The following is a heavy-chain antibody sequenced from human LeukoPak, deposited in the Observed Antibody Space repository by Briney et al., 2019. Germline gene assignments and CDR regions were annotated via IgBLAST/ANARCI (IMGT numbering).Heavy chain of an antibody. J-gene: IGHJ4*02. CDR3: ARDASHCSSSSCYGPFDY. D-gene: IGHD2-2*01. CDR1: GFTFSSYE. Sequence: PGGSLRLSCAASGFTFSSYEMSWVRQAPGKGPEWVSYISNSGNTIYYADSVKGRFTISRDNAKDSLFLQMNSLRDEDMAVYYCARDASHCSSSSCYGPFDYWGQGTLVTVSS. V-gene: IGHV3-48*03. CDR2: ISNSGNTI.